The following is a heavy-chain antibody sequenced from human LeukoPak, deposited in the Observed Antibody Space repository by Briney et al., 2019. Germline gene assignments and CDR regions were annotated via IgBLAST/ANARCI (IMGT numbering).Heavy chain of an antibody. Sequence: GGSLRLSCTASGFTFGDYAMSWFRQAPGKGLEWVGFIRSKAYGGTTEYAASVKGRFTVSRDDSKSIAYLQMNSLKTEDTAVYYCTRRLYSNYYDSSGYYDYWGQGTLATVSS. D-gene: IGHD3-22*01. CDR1: GFTFGDYA. J-gene: IGHJ4*02. CDR3: TRRLYSNYYDSSGYYDY. CDR2: IRSKAYGGTT. V-gene: IGHV3-49*03.